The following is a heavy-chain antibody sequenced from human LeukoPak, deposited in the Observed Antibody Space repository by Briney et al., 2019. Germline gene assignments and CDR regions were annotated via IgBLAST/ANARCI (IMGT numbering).Heavy chain of an antibody. V-gene: IGHV3-23*01. CDR1: GFTFSSYA. J-gene: IGHJ3*02. D-gene: IGHD3-10*01. Sequence: GGSLRLSCAASGFTFSSYAMSWVRQAPGKGLEWVSAISGSGGSTYYADSVKGRFTIYRDNSKNTLYLQMNSLRAEDTAVYYCAKDRVQTYYYGSGHAFDIWGQGTMVTVSS. CDR3: AKDRVQTYYYGSGHAFDI. CDR2: ISGSGGST.